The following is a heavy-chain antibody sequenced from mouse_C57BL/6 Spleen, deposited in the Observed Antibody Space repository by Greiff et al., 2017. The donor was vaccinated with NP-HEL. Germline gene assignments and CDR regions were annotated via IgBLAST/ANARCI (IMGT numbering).Heavy chain of an antibody. CDR2: IDPSDSET. CDR3: ARGPLLLGGSSYGYAMDY. CDR1: GYTFTSYW. D-gene: IGHD1-1*01. Sequence: VQLQQSGAELVRPGSSVKLSCKASGYTFTSYWMHWVKQRPIQGLEWIGNIDPSDSETHYNQKFKDKATLTVDKSSSTAYMQLSSLTSEDSAVYYCARGPLLLGGSSYGYAMDYWGQGTSVTVSS. J-gene: IGHJ4*01. V-gene: IGHV1-52*01.